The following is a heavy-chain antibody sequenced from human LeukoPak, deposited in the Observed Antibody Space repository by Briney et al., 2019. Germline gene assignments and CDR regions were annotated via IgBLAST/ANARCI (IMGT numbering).Heavy chain of an antibody. CDR1: GFTFSSYS. J-gene: IGHJ5*02. CDR2: ISSSSSTI. D-gene: IGHD3-10*01. V-gene: IGHV3-48*01. Sequence: GGSLRLSCAASGFTFSSYSMNWVRQAPGKGLEWVSYISSSSSTIYYADSVKGRFTISRDNAKNSLYLQMNSLRAEDTAVYYCARDRGGLGFDPWGQGTLVTVSS. CDR3: ARDRGGLGFDP.